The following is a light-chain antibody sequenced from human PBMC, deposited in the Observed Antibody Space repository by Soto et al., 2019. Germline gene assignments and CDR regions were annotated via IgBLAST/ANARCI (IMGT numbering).Light chain of an antibody. CDR3: EQDKRQWT. CDR2: DSS. J-gene: IGKJ5*01. Sequence: IRMTQSPSTLSASGGDRVTLSCRASQSISSWLAWYQQKPGKAPKLLIYDSSSLESGIPSRFSGIGSGTTFTLCSLRLHADAFSTYQWEQDKRQWTFGQGTRLEIK. V-gene: IGKV1-5*01. CDR1: QSISSW.